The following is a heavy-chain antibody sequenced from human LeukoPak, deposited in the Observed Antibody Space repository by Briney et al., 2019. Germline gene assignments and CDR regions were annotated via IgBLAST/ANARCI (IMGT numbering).Heavy chain of an antibody. Sequence: SGGSLRLSCAASGFTFSSYEMNWVRQAPGKGLEWVSYISSSGSTIYYADSVKGRFTISRDNAENSLYLQMNSLRAEDTAVYYCARGDYGSGSYYTPHFDYWGQGTLVTVSS. CDR3: ARGDYGSGSYYTPHFDY. V-gene: IGHV3-48*03. CDR2: ISSSGSTI. J-gene: IGHJ4*02. CDR1: GFTFSSYE. D-gene: IGHD3-10*01.